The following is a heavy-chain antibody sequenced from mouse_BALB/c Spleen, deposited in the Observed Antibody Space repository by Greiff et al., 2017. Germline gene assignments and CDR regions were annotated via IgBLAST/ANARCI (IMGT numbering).Heavy chain of an antibody. CDR2: INSNGGST. J-gene: IGHJ1*01. D-gene: IGHD1-1*01. CDR1: GFTFSSYG. V-gene: IGHV5-6-3*01. CDR3: ARDKITTVVEDWYFDV. Sequence: EVMLVESGGGLVQPGGSLKLSCAASGFTFSSYGMSWVRQTPDKRLELVATINSNGGSTYYPDSVKGRFTISRDNAKNTLYLQMSSLKSEDTAMYYCARDKITTVVEDWYFDVWGAGTTVTVSS.